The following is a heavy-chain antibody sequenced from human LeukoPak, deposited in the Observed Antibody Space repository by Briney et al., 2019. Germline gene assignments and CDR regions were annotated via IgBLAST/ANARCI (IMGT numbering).Heavy chain of an antibody. CDR3: ARDLQSTDFITMIGNY. D-gene: IGHD3-22*01. V-gene: IGHV3-21*01. Sequence: GGSLRLSCAASGFTFSSYSMNWVRQAPGKGLGWVSSISSSSSYIYYADSVKGRFTISRDNAKNSLYLQMNSLRAEDTAVYYCARDLQSTDFITMIGNYWGQGTLVTVSS. CDR2: ISSSSSYI. J-gene: IGHJ4*02. CDR1: GFTFSSYS.